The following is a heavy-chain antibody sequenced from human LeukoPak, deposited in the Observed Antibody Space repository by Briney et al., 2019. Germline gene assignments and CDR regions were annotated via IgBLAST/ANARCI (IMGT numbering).Heavy chain of an antibody. CDR3: ASRYGSGGNYYDY. V-gene: IGHV4-30-2*01. J-gene: IGHJ4*02. D-gene: IGHD2-15*01. CDR2: IYHSGST. CDR1: GGSISSGDYS. Sequence: SQTLSHTCAVSGGSISSGDYSRSWIRQPPGKGLEWIGNIYHSGSTYYNPSLKSRVTISVDRSKNQLSLKLSSVTAADTAVYYCASRYGSGGNYYDYWGQGTLVTVSS.